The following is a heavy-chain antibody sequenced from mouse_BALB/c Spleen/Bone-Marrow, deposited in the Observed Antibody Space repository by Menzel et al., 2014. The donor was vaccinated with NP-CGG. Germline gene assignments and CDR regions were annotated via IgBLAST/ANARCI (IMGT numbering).Heavy chain of an antibody. V-gene: IGHV5-12-1*01. CDR1: GFAFXSYD. Sequence: EVKLMESGGGLVKPGGSLKLSCAASGFAFXSYDMSWVRQTPEKRLEWVAYISSGGGSTYYPDTVKGRFTISRDNAKSTLYLQMSSLKSEDTAMYYCARQGYYDYDYAMDYWGQGTSVTVSS. CDR2: ISSGGGST. J-gene: IGHJ4*01. D-gene: IGHD2-4*01. CDR3: ARQGYYDYDYAMDY.